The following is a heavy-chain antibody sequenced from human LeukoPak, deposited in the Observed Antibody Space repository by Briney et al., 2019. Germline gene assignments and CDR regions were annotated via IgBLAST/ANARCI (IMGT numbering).Heavy chain of an antibody. D-gene: IGHD3-16*01. CDR1: GFTFSSYG. CDR3: ARDLGGTDRGVFDY. J-gene: IGHJ4*02. V-gene: IGHV3-33*01. Sequence: GRSLRLSCAAPGFTFSSYGMHWVRQAPGKGLEWVAVIWYDGSNKYYADSVKGRFTISRDNSKNTLYLQMNSLRAEDTAVYYCARDLGGTDRGVFDYWGQGTLVTVSS. CDR2: IWYDGSNK.